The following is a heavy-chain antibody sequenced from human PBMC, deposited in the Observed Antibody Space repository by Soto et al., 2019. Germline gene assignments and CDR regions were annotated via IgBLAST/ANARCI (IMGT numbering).Heavy chain of an antibody. Sequence: WWSLRLSCSASVFTFSSFALRWVRQAPGKGLEWVSAISGSGDGIDYADSVKGQFTISRDNSKNTLYLQMNSLRAGDTAVYYCAGPGYSSQDYWGQGTLVTVSS. V-gene: IGHV3-23*01. J-gene: IGHJ4*02. CDR1: VFTFSSFA. CDR2: ISGSGDGI. CDR3: AGPGYSSQDY. D-gene: IGHD5-18*01.